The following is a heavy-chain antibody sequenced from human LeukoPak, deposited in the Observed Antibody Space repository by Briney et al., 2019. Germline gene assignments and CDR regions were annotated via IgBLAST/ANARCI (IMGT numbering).Heavy chain of an antibody. CDR1: GFTFSSYA. CDR3: AKAYDGSGSYNNWFDP. J-gene: IGHJ5*02. Sequence: HPGGSLRLSCAASGFTFSSYAMSWVRQAPGKGLEWVSAISGSGGSTYYADSVKGRFTISRDNYKNTLYLQMNSLRAEDTAVYYCAKAYDGSGSYNNWFDPWGRGTLVTVSS. CDR2: ISGSGGST. D-gene: IGHD3-10*01. V-gene: IGHV3-23*01.